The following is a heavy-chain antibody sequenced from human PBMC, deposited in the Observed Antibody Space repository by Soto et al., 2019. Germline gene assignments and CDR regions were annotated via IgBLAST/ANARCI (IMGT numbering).Heavy chain of an antibody. CDR3: ARESYDSSGYYQDGAFDI. Sequence: VGSLRLSGAASGFTFSSYSMNWVRQAPGKGLEWVSSISSSSSYIYYADSVKGRFTISRDNAKNSLYLQMNSLRAEDTAVSYCARESYDSSGYYQDGAFDIWGQGTMVTVSS. D-gene: IGHD3-22*01. CDR2: ISSSSSYI. CDR1: GFTFSSYS. V-gene: IGHV3-21*01. J-gene: IGHJ3*02.